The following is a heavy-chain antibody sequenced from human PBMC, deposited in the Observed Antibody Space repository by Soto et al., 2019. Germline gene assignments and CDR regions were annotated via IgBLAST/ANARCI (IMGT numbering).Heavy chain of an antibody. V-gene: IGHV1-3*01. D-gene: IGHD6-13*01. J-gene: IGHJ5*02. CDR2: INAANGDT. Sequence: ASVKVSCKASGYTFTSYGIHWVRQAPGQRLEWMGWINAANGDTKYSPKFQGRVTITRDTSASTAYMELSSLRSEDTAVYYCVRRNVSATGIDLFDPWGQGTLVTVSS. CDR3: VRRNVSATGIDLFDP. CDR1: GYTFTSYG.